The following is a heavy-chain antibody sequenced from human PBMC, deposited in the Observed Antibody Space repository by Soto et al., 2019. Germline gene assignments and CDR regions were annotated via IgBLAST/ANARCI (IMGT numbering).Heavy chain of an antibody. CDR2: IDWEDDE. CDR3: ARMRGVVVPAAPNDPYYYYYYMDV. V-gene: IGHV2-70*11. D-gene: IGHD2-2*01. Sequence: GSGPTLVNPTQTLTLTCTFSGFSLSTSGMCVSXXXXPXXXXXXXXXRIDWEDDECYSTSLKTRLTISKDTSKNQVVLTLTNMDPADTATYYCARMRGVVVPAAPNDPYYYYYYMDVWGKGTTVTVSS. J-gene: IGHJ6*03. CDR1: GFSLSTSGMC.